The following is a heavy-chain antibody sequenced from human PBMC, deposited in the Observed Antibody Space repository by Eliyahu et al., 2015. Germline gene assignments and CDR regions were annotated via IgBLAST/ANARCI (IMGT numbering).Heavy chain of an antibody. CDR3: ARDGPLRSYAADYYYGLDV. Sequence: QVQLVESGGGVVQPGRSLRLSCAASGXTFSNYGXPWVRQAXGKGLGXVXVIXYDGSNKYYADSVXGRFTISRDKXKDTLYLQMNSLRAEDTAVYYCARDGPLRSYAADYYYGLDVWGQGTTVTVSS. CDR1: GXTFSNYG. D-gene: IGHD3-16*01. V-gene: IGHV3-33*01. CDR2: IXYDGSNK. J-gene: IGHJ6*02.